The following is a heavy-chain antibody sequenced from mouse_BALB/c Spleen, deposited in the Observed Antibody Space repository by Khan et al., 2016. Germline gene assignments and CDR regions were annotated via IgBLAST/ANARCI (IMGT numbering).Heavy chain of an antibody. Sequence: QVQLKQSGAELVRPGVSVKISCKGSGYTFTDYAMHWVKQSHAKSLEWIGVISTYYGDASYNQKFKGKATMTVDKSSSTAYMELARLTSEDSAIYYCARLYDGLYYASDYWGQGTSVTVSS. CDR3: ARLYDGLYYASDY. J-gene: IGHJ4*01. CDR1: GYTFTDYA. CDR2: ISTYYGDA. V-gene: IGHV1S137*01. D-gene: IGHD2-14*01.